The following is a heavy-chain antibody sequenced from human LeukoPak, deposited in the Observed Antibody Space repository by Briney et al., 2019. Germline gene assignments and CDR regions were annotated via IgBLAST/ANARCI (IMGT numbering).Heavy chain of an antibody. CDR2: IKSKTDGGTT. J-gene: IGHJ5*02. V-gene: IGHV3-15*01. Sequence: GGSLRLSCAASGFTFSNIWMSWVRQAPGKGLEWVGRIKSKTDGGTTDFGAPVKGRFAISRDDSKNTLSLQMNSLKTEDTAVYYCTTFTVRSGPYTWGQGTLVTVSP. D-gene: IGHD1-26*01. CDR3: TTFTVRSGPYT. CDR1: GFTFSNIW.